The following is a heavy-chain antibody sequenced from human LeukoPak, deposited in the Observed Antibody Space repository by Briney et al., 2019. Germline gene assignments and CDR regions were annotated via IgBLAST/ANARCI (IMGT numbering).Heavy chain of an antibody. D-gene: IGHD6-19*01. J-gene: IGHJ6*02. CDR3: ARTGWGHYYYYYGMDV. V-gene: IGHV3-66*01. CDR1: GFTVSSNY. Sequence: PGGSLRLSCAASGFTVSSNYMSWVRQAPGKGLEGVSVIYSGGSTYYADSVKGRFTISRDNSKNTLYLQMDSLRAEDTAVYYCARTGWGHYYYYYGMDVWGQGTTVTVSS. CDR2: IYSGGST.